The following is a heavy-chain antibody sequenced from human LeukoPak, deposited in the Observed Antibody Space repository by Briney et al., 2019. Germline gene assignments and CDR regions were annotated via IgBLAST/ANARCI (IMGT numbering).Heavy chain of an antibody. CDR3: ARGSGNSFDY. CDR2: ISSSSSAM. D-gene: IGHD3-10*01. CDR1: GFTFSSYS. Sequence: GGSLRLSCAASGFTFSSYSMSWVRQAPGKGLEWVSYISSSSSAMYYADSMKGRFTISRDNAKDSLYLQMNNLRDEDTAVYYCARGSGNSFDYWGQGALVTVSS. V-gene: IGHV3-48*02. J-gene: IGHJ4*02.